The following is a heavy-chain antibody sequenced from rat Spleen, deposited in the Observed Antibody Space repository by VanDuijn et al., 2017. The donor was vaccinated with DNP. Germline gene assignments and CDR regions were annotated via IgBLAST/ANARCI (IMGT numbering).Heavy chain of an antibody. CDR3: TKANWEDWFAY. CDR2: IRNKANNYAT. CDR1: GFTFSDYW. Sequence: EVKLEESGGGLVQPGMSVKLSCTTSGFTFSDYWMEWVRQAPGKGLEWVAEIRNKANNYATYYGKSVKGRFTISRDDSKSIVYLQMNSIRSEDTGIYYCTKANWEDWFAYWGQGTLVTVSS. D-gene: IGHD5-1*01. J-gene: IGHJ3*01. V-gene: IGHV6-21*01.